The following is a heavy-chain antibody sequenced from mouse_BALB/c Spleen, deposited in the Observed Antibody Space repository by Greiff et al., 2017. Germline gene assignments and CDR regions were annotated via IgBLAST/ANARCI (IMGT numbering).Heavy chain of an antibody. D-gene: IGHD2-4*01. J-gene: IGHJ3*01. CDR2: ISYSGST. V-gene: IGHV3-2*02. CDR1: GYTITSDYA. Sequence: DVKLQESGPGLVKPSQSLSLTCTVTGYTITSDYAWNWIRQFPGNKLEWMGYISYSGSTSYNPSLKSRISITRDTSKNQFFLQLNSVTTEDTATYYCAGGVGDYDYETFAYWGQGTLVTVSA. CDR3: AGGVGDYDYETFAY.